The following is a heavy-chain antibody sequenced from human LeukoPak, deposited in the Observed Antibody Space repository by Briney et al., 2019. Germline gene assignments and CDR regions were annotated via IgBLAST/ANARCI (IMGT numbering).Heavy chain of an antibody. CDR2: IYYSGST. Sequence: PSETLSLTCTVSGGSISSYYWSWIRQPPGKGLEWIGYIYYSGSTNYNPSLKSRVTISVDTSKNQFSLKLSSVTAADTAVYYCARDQRYSYGNSRWYFDLRVRGTLVTVSS. CDR1: GGSISSYY. CDR3: ARDQRYSYGNSRWYFDL. V-gene: IGHV4-59*01. J-gene: IGHJ2*01. D-gene: IGHD5-18*01.